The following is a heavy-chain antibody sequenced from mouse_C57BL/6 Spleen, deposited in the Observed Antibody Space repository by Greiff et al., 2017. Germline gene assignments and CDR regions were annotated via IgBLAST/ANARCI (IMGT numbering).Heavy chain of an antibody. Sequence: QVKLLQPGAELVRPGSSVKLSCKASGYTFTSYWMHWVTQRPIQGLERIGNIDHSDSETHYNQKFKDKATLTVDKSSSTAYMQLSSLTSEDSAVYYCARGDYVSSQYYFDYCGQGTTLTDSS. CDR1: GYTFTSYW. V-gene: IGHV1-52*01. CDR3: ARGDYVSSQYYFDY. J-gene: IGHJ2*01. D-gene: IGHD1-1*01. CDR2: IDHSDSET.